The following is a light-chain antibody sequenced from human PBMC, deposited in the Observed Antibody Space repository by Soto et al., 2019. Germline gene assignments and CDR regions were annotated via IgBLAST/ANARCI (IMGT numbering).Light chain of an antibody. CDR3: QQYNNWPLT. Sequence: EIVMTQSPATLSVSPGERATLSCSASQSVSSNLAWYQQKPGQAPRLLIYGASIRATGIPARFSGSGSGTEFTLTISSLQSEDFAVYYCQQYNNWPLTFGGGTNVEIK. CDR2: GAS. J-gene: IGKJ4*01. CDR1: QSVSSN. V-gene: IGKV3D-15*01.